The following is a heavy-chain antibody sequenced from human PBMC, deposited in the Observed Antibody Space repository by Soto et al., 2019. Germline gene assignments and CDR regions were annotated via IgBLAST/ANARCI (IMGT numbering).Heavy chain of an antibody. J-gene: IGHJ4*02. V-gene: IGHV3-23*01. CDR3: AKAAAYHVSASYFPFDD. CDR2: ISGSGANT. D-gene: IGHD3-10*01. Sequence: EVHLLESGGGLVQPGGSLRLSCAASGFSFSSYAMSWVRQAPGKGLEWVSSISGSGANTYYVDSVKGRFTVSRDNSKNTLYLQMSSLRGEDTAVYKCAKAAAYHVSASYFPFDDWGLGTRVTVSS. CDR1: GFSFSSYA.